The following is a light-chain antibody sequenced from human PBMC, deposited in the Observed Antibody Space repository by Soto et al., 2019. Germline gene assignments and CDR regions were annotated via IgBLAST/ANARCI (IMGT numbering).Light chain of an antibody. Sequence: QSALTQPPSASGSPGQSVTISCTGTSSDVGGYNYVSWYQQHPGKAPKLVIYEVTKRPSGVPDRFSGSKSGNTASLTVSGLQAEDEADYYCSSFTGDSTIFGTGTKVTVL. V-gene: IGLV2-8*01. J-gene: IGLJ1*01. CDR1: SSDVGGYNY. CDR2: EVT. CDR3: SSFTGDSTI.